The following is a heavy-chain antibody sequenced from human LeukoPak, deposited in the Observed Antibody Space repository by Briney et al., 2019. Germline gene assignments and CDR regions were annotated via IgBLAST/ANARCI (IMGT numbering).Heavy chain of an antibody. CDR1: GGTFSSYA. J-gene: IGHJ6*03. CDR2: IIPIFGTA. V-gene: IGHV1-69*05. D-gene: IGHD6-13*01. CDR3: AREGIAAAGNHYYYYYMDV. Sequence: SVKVSCKASGGTFSSYAISWVRQAPGQGLEWMGGIIPIFGTANYAQKFQGRVTITTDESTSTAYMELSSLRSEDTAVYYCAREGIAAAGNHYYYYYMDVWGKGTAVTVSS.